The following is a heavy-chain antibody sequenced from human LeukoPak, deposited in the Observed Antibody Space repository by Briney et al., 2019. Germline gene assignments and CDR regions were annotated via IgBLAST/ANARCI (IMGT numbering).Heavy chain of an antibody. CDR1: GFTFSSYG. V-gene: IGHV3-30*02. CDR3: AKPGGYYDSSGYFDY. Sequence: GGSLRLSCAASGFTFSSYGMHGVRQAPGKGLEWVAFIRYDGSNKYYADSVKGRFTISRDSSKNTLWLQMNSLRAEDTAVYYCAKPGGYYDSSGYFDYWGQGTLVTVSS. CDR2: IRYDGSNK. J-gene: IGHJ4*02. D-gene: IGHD3-22*01.